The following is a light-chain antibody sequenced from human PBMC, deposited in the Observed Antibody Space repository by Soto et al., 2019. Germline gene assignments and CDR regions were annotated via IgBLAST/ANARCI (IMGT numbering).Light chain of an antibody. CDR1: SSDVGGYNY. V-gene: IGLV2-8*01. CDR3: AAWDDGLNGYV. J-gene: IGLJ1*01. Sequence: QSVLTQPPSASGSPGQSVTISCTGTSSDVGGYNYVSWYQQHPGKAPKLMIYEVTKRPSGVPDRFSGSKSGTSGSLAISGLLSEDEADYYCAAWDDGLNGYVFGTGTKVTVL. CDR2: EVT.